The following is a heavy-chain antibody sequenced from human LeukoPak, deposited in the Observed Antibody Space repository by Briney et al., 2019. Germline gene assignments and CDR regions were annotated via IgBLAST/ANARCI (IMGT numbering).Heavy chain of an antibody. V-gene: IGHV3-7*05. CDR3: ARTSVNSLWDDAFDI. D-gene: IGHD4-17*01. CDR1: EFIFSKYW. CDR2: INQDGTEK. J-gene: IGHJ3*02. Sequence: GGSLRRSSEASEFIFSKYWMSWVRQAPEKGLEWVARINQDGTEKYSVDSVKGRFTISRDNAKNSLYLQINNVKAEDTAVYYCARTSVNSLWDDAFDIWGQGTMVTVSS.